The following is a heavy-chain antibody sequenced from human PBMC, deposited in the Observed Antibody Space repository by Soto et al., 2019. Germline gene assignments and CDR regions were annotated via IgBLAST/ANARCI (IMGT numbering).Heavy chain of an antibody. D-gene: IGHD2-2*01. V-gene: IGHV3-48*01. CDR1: GFTFSSYS. J-gene: IGHJ4*02. CDR2: ISSSSSTI. Sequence: EVQLVESGGGLVQPGGSLRLSCAASGFTFSSYSMNWVRQAPGKGLEWVSYISSSSSTIYYADSVKGRFTISRDNAKNSLYLQMNSLRAEDTAAYYCERDGGYCSSTSCYANGNFDYWGQGTLVTVSS. CDR3: ERDGGYCSSTSCYANGNFDY.